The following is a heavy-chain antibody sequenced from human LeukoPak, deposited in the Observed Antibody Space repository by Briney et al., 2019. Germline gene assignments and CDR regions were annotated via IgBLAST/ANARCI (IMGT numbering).Heavy chain of an antibody. CDR2: INHSGST. Sequence: SETLSLTCAVYGGSFSGYYWSWIRQPPGKGLEWIGEINHSGSTNCNPSLKSRVTISVDTSKNQFSLKLSSVTAADTAVYYCAREGGEQQLVTYYFDYWGQGTLVTVSS. CDR3: AREGGEQQLVTYYFDY. J-gene: IGHJ4*02. V-gene: IGHV4-34*01. CDR1: GGSFSGYY. D-gene: IGHD6-13*01.